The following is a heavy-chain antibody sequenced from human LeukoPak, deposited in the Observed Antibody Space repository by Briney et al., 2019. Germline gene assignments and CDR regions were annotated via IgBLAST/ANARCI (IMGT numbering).Heavy chain of an antibody. Sequence: SETLSLTCTVSGDSFSSVTDYWAWIRQPPGKGLEWIASVDYSGGTYYNPSLESRVAISADTSKNQFSLKLSSVTAADTAVYYCARESAQQPPRDCWGQGTLVTVSS. CDR1: GDSFSSVTDY. J-gene: IGHJ4*02. D-gene: IGHD6-13*01. CDR2: VDYSGGT. CDR3: ARESAQQPPRDC. V-gene: IGHV4-39*07.